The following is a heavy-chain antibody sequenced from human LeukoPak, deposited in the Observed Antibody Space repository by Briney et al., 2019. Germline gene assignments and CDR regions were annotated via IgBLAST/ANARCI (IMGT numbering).Heavy chain of an antibody. J-gene: IGHJ4*02. D-gene: IGHD6-13*01. CDR2: IYYSGST. Sequence: PGGSLRLSCAASGFTFSYYWMHWVRQAPGKGLEWIGYIYYSGSTNYNPSLKSRVTISVDTSKNQFSLKLSSVTAADTAVYYCASLSLYSSSWFDYWGQGTLVTVSS. V-gene: IGHV4-59*01. CDR1: GFTFSYYW. CDR3: ASLSLYSSSWFDY.